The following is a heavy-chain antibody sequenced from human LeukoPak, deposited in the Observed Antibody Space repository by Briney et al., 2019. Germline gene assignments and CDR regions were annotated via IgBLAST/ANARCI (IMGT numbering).Heavy chain of an antibody. CDR3: ASPRGDPIDRVLGYYYMDV. CDR1: GHTFTGYY. CDR2: INPNSGGT. D-gene: IGHD2-21*02. Sequence: ASVKVSCKASGHTFTGYYMHWVRQAPGQGLEWMGWINPNSGGTNYAQKFQGRVTMTRDTSISTAYMELSRLRSDDTAVYYCASPRGDPIDRVLGYYYMDVWGKGTTVTVSS. J-gene: IGHJ6*03. V-gene: IGHV1-2*02.